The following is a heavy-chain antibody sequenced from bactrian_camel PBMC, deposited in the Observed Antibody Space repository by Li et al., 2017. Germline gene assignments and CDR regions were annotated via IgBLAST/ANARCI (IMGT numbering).Heavy chain of an antibody. Sequence: HVQLVESGGGSVQAGGSLRLSCTASGFLYSRNCVGWFRLAPGKEREGVAAISPGSEATAYADSVKGRFTISRDVAKNTAYLQMNSLKPEDTAMYYCAKSGDTRPPGPGTQVTVS. CDR1: GFLYSRNC. J-gene: IGHJ4*01. V-gene: IGHV3S1*01. CDR2: ISPGSEAT. D-gene: IGHD3*01.